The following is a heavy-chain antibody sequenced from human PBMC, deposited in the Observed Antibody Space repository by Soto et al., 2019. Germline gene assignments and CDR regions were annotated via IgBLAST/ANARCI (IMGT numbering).Heavy chain of an antibody. CDR1: EFTFSNYA. Sequence: GGSLRLSCAASEFTFSNYAMSWVRQAPGKGLEWVSSISDNGGTTYYADSVKGRFTISRDNSKNTLYLQMNSLRAEDTAVYYCAKLAVADPKGYYFDYWGQGTLVTVSS. V-gene: IGHV3-23*01. J-gene: IGHJ4*02. CDR2: ISDNGGTT. D-gene: IGHD6-19*01. CDR3: AKLAVADPKGYYFDY.